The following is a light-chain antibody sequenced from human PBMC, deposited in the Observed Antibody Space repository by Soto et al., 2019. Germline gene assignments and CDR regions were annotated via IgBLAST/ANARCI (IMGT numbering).Light chain of an antibody. CDR3: AAWDDNFSTYV. CDR1: ISTVGSNH. CDR2: KNN. V-gene: IGLV1-47*01. J-gene: IGLJ1*01. Sequence: QSVLTQPHSASGTPGQRFPISCSGYISTVGSNHVYWYQKFPGMAPKLLISKNNQRPSGVPDRFSGSKSGTSASLAISGLRSEDEADYYCAAWDDNFSTYVFGSGTKVTVL.